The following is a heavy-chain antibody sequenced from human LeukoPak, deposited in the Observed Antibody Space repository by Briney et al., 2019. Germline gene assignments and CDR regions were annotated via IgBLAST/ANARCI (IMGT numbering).Heavy chain of an antibody. Sequence: ASVKVSCKASGYTFTSYGISWVRQAPGQGLEWMGWISAYSGDTNYAQNLQGRVTMTTDTSTSTDYIELRSLRSDDTAVYYDRSRTSGMYVWGQATTDTVPS. J-gene: IGHJ6*02. CDR3: RSRTSGMYV. D-gene: IGHD1-14*01. CDR1: GYTFTSYG. V-gene: IGHV1-18*01. CDR2: ISAYSGDT.